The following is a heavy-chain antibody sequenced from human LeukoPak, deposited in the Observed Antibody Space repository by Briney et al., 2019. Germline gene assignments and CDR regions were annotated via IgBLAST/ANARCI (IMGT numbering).Heavy chain of an antibody. CDR1: GYTFTSYG. Sequence: ASVKVSCKASGYTFTSYGISWVRQAPGQGLEWMGWISAYNGNTNYAQKLQGRVTMTTDTSTSTAYMELRSLRSDDTAVYYCARDLNPFSSGYYKDYWGQGTPVTVSS. D-gene: IGHD3-22*01. CDR2: ISAYNGNT. CDR3: ARDLNPFSSGYYKDY. J-gene: IGHJ4*02. V-gene: IGHV1-18*01.